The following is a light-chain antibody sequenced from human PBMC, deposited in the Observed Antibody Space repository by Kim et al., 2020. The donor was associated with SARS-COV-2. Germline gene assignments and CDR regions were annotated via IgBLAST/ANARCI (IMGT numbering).Light chain of an antibody. CDR2: GAS. CDR1: QSVSSSY. J-gene: IGKJ4*01. Sequence: PGERATLSRRASQSVSSSYLAWYQQKPGQAPRLLIYGASSRATGIPDRFSGSGSGTDFTLTISRLEPEDFAVYYCQQYGSSPRVTFGGGTKVDIK. V-gene: IGKV3-20*01. CDR3: QQYGSSPRVT.